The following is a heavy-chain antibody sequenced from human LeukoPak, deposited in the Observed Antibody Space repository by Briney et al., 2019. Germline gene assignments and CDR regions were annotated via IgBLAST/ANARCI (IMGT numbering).Heavy chain of an antibody. CDR1: GFTFSSYT. Sequence: GGSLRLSCAASGFTFSSYTMSWVRQAPGKGLEWVSAISGSGGSTYYADSVKGRFTISRDNSKNTLYLQMNSLRAEDTAVYYCAKDQDRPVAGHFDYWGQGTLVTVSS. V-gene: IGHV3-23*01. CDR2: ISGSGGST. J-gene: IGHJ4*02. D-gene: IGHD6-19*01. CDR3: AKDQDRPVAGHFDY.